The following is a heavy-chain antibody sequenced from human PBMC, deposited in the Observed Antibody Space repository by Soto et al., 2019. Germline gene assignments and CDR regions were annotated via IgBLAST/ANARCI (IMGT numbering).Heavy chain of an antibody. CDR2: IWLDGSKK. CDR3: ARAHTMTILDRFEH. V-gene: IGHV3-33*01. D-gene: IGHD3-3*01. CDR1: GFKFRNYA. J-gene: IGHJ5*02. Sequence: RSLRLSCAASGFKFRNYAIHWVCQAPGKGLEWFALIWLDGSKKYYADSVKGRFTISRDNSKNTVYLDMNSLTAVDSGVFSCARAHTMTILDRFEHWGHGTLVTVSS.